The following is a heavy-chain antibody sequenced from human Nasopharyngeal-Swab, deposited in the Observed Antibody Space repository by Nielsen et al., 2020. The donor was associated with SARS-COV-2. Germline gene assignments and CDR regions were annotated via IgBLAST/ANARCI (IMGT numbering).Heavy chain of an antibody. Sequence: GGSLRLSCAASGFPFSSYAMHWVRQAPGKGLEWVAVISYDGSNKYYADSVKGRFTISRDNSKNTLYLQMNSLRAEDTAVYYCATPSPQGYDFWSGYGSWGQGTLVTVSS. V-gene: IGHV3-30-3*01. CDR2: ISYDGSNK. CDR1: GFPFSSYA. J-gene: IGHJ4*02. CDR3: ATPSPQGYDFWSGYGS. D-gene: IGHD3-3*01.